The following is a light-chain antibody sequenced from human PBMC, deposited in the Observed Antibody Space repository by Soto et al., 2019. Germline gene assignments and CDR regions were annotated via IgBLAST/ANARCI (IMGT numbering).Light chain of an antibody. CDR1: QSVSSY. CDR2: DAS. J-gene: IGKJ1*01. V-gene: IGKV3-11*01. CDR3: QQYGSSGT. Sequence: EIVLTQSPATLSLSPGERATLSCRASQSVSSYLAWYQQKPGQAPRLLIYDASNRATGIPARFSGSESGTDFTLTISRLEPEDFAVYYCQQYGSSGTFGQGTKVDIK.